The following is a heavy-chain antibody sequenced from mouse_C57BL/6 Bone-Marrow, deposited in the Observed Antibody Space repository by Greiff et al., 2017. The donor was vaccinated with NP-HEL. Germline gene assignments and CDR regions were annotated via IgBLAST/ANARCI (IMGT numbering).Heavy chain of an antibody. Sequence: VQLQQSGPGLVKPSQSLSLTCSVTGYSITSGYYWNWIRQFPGNKLEWMGYISYDGSNNYNPSLKNRISITRDTSKNQFFLKLNSVTTEDTATYYCARGGGSSNAMDYWGQGTSVTVSS. CDR1: GYSITSGYY. D-gene: IGHD1-1*01. CDR2: ISYDGSN. J-gene: IGHJ4*01. CDR3: ARGGGSSNAMDY. V-gene: IGHV3-6*01.